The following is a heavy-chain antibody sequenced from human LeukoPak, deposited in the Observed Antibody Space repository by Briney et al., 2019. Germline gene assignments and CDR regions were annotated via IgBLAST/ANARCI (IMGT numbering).Heavy chain of an antibody. V-gene: IGHV3-7*01. J-gene: IGHJ4*02. CDR3: ARDRAVAGLCDY. CDR2: INHDGSEK. Sequence: GGSLRLSCEASGFTFSDHWMSWVRQAPGKGLEWVAHINHDGSEKYYVDSVKGRFTISRDNAKNSLYLQMNSLRVEDTAVYYCARDRAVAGLCDYWGQGTLVTVSS. D-gene: IGHD6-19*01. CDR1: GFTFSDHW.